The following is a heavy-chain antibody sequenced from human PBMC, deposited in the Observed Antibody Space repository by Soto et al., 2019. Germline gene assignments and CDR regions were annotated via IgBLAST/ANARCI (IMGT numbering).Heavy chain of an antibody. J-gene: IGHJ5*02. CDR1: GYTFTSYA. D-gene: IGHD6-6*01. V-gene: IGHV1-3*01. CDR2: INVGNGNT. CDR3: ARDQGFDSSSSLDP. Sequence: ASVKVSCKASGYTFTSYAMHWVRQAPGQRLEWMGWINVGNGNTKYSQKIQGRVTITRDTSASTAYMELSSLRSEDTAVYYCARDQGFDSSSSLDPCGQGTLVTVYS.